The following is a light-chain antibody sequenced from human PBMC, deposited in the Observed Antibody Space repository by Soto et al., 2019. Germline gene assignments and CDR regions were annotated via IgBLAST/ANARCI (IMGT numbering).Light chain of an antibody. V-gene: IGLV2-14*01. CDR1: SSDVGAYTY. Sequence: QSALTQPASVSGSPGQSITISCTATSSDVGAYTYVSWYQQHPGKGPKVMIYDVSDRPSGVSTRFSGSKSGNTASLTIAGLQAEDEADYYCSSYTGSSTLYVFGTGTKLTVL. CDR3: SSYTGSSTLYV. CDR2: DVS. J-gene: IGLJ1*01.